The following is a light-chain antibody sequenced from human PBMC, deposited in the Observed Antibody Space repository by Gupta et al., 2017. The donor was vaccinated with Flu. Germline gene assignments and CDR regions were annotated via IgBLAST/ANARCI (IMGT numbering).Light chain of an antibody. CDR2: EVS. V-gene: IGKV2-30*01. J-gene: IGKJ2*02. Sequence: ISTRQSQNVVYKNVITYLTWPQQRPGQSTNRLINEVSNRDSGFPDRFTGSGSITDFTLKISRVKAEDVGVYYCMRGTHPCTFGHGTRLDI. CDR1: QNVVYKNVITY. CDR3: MRGTHPCT.